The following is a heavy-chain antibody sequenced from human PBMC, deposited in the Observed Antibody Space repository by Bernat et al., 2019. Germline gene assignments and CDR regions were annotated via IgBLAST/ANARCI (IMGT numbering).Heavy chain of an antibody. CDR3: ATRAGLWFGELTPSGGWFDP. Sequence: QVQLQQWGAGLLKPSETLSLTCAVYGGSFSGYYWSWIRQPPGKGLEWIGEINHSGSTNYNPSLKSRVTISVDTSKNQCSLKLSSGTAADTAVYYWATRAGLWFGELTPSGGWFDPWGQGTLVTVSS. CDR1: GGSFSGYY. J-gene: IGHJ5*02. V-gene: IGHV4-34*01. CDR2: INHSGST. D-gene: IGHD3-10*01.